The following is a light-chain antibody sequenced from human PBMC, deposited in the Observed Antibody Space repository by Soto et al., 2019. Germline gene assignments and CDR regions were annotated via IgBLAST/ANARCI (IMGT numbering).Light chain of an antibody. Sequence: QSALTQPASVSGSPGQSITISCTGTSSDVGYYKYVSWYQQHPGKAPKLMVYEVSNRPSGVSNRFSGSKSGNTASLTISGLQAEDEADYYCSSYTSNSTPIFGGATKLTVL. V-gene: IGLV2-14*01. CDR3: SSYTSNSTPI. J-gene: IGLJ2*01. CDR1: SSDVGYYKY. CDR2: EVS.